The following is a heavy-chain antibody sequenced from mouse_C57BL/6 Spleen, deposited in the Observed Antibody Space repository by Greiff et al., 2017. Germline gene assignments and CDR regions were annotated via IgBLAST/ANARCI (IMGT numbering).Heavy chain of an antibody. Sequence: VQLQQPGAELVRPGSSVKLSCKASGYTFTSYWMHWVKQRPIQGLEWIGNIDPSDSETPYNQKFKDKATLTVDKSSSTAYMQLSSRTSEDSAVYYCARSGDYGAMDNWGQGTSEPASS. CDR3: ARSGDYGAMDN. CDR2: IDPSDSET. D-gene: IGHD2-4*01. V-gene: IGHV1-52*01. J-gene: IGHJ4*01. CDR1: GYTFTSYW.